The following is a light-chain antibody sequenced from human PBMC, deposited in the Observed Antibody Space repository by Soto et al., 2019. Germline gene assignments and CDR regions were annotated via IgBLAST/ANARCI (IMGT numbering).Light chain of an antibody. CDR3: QQYGSSPLYT. CDR2: GAS. Sequence: EIVLTQSPGTLSLSPWERATLSCRASQSVSSSYLAWYQQKPGQAPRHLIYGASNGATGIPDRFSGSGSGTDFTLTISRLEREDFAVYYCQQYGSSPLYTFGQGTKLEIK. J-gene: IGKJ2*01. CDR1: QSVSSSY. V-gene: IGKV3-20*01.